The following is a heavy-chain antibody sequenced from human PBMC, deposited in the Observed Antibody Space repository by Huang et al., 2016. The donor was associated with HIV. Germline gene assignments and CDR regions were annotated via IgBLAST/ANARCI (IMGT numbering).Heavy chain of an antibody. CDR2: VDPSGGGA. D-gene: IGHD6-13*01. CDR1: GFSILIYY. J-gene: IGHJ5*01. CDR3: AREGITPSGTEVSGFDF. V-gene: IGHV1-46*03. Sequence: QVQLVQSGAEVKKPGASVTISCKASGFSILIYYIHWVRQAPGQGLGGMVIVDPSGGGADYAQKFKGRVTMTRDTSTRTLYMELSRLRSEDTAVYYCAREGITPSGTEVSGFDFWGQGTPVSVSS.